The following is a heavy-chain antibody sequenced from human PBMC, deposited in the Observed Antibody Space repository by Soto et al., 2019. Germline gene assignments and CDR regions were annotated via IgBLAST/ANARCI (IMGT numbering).Heavy chain of an antibody. CDR3: AKDFAAMFDP. Sequence: PGGSLRLSCAASGFTFSSYGMHWVRQAPGKGLEWVAVISYDGSNKYYADSVKGRFTISRDNSKNTLYLQMNSLRAEDTAVCYCAKDFAAMFDPWGQGTLVTVSS. CDR1: GFTFSSYG. CDR2: ISYDGSNK. V-gene: IGHV3-30*18. J-gene: IGHJ5*02.